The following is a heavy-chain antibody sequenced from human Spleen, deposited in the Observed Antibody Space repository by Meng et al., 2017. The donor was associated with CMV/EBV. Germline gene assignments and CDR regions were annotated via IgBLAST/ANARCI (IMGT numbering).Heavy chain of an antibody. Sequence: ASVKVSCKASGYTFTGYYIHWVRQAPGQGLEWMGWINPNSDDTNYTPKFQGRVTITRDTSISTAYMELSRLRSDDTAVYYCTRGWYSSSSGHDAFEIWGQGAMVTVSS. CDR3: TRGWYSSSSGHDAFEI. CDR2: INPNSDDT. V-gene: IGHV1-2*02. J-gene: IGHJ3*02. CDR1: GYTFTGYY. D-gene: IGHD6-6*01.